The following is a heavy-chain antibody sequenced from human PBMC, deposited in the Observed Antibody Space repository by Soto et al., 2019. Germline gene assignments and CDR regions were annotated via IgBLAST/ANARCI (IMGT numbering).Heavy chain of an antibody. CDR2: INHSGST. J-gene: IGHJ6*03. V-gene: IGHV4-34*01. Sequence: SENLSLTCAVYGGSFSGYYWSWIRQPPGKGLEWIGEINHSGSTNYNPSLKSRVTISVDTSKNQFSLKLSSVTAADTAVYFCARGRKMRPYYYYYYMDVWGKGTTVTVSS. CDR1: GGSFSGYY. CDR3: ARGRKMRPYYYYYYMDV.